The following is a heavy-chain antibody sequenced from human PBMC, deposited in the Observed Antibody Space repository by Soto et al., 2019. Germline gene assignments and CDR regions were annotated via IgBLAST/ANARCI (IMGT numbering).Heavy chain of an antibody. CDR2: IYHSGST. CDR1: GGSISSGGYS. CDR3: ARSRLRTLDY. Sequence: SETLSLTCAVSGGSISSGGYSWSWIRQPPGKGLEWIGYIYHSGSTYYNPSLKSRVTISVDRSKNQFSLKLSSVTAADTAVYYCARSRLRTLDYWGQGTLVTVPQ. D-gene: IGHD4-17*01. J-gene: IGHJ4*02. V-gene: IGHV4-30-2*01.